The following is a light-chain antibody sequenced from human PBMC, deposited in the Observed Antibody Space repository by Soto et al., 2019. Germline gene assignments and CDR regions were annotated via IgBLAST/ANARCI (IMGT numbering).Light chain of an antibody. V-gene: IGLV1-51*01. CDR3: GTWDSSLSAYV. CDR1: SSNIGNNY. J-gene: IGLJ1*01. CDR2: DNN. Sequence: QSVLTQPPSVSAAPGQKVTISCSGSSSNIGNNYVSWYQQLPGTAPKLLIYDNNKRPSGIPDRFSGSKSGTSATLGITGLQNEDEADYYCGTWDSSLSAYVFATGTKLTVL.